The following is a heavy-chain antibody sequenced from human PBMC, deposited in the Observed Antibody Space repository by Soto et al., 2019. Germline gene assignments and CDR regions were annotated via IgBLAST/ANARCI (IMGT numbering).Heavy chain of an antibody. J-gene: IGHJ6*02. CDR1: GFTFRTYA. CDR2: VSSDGSNK. D-gene: IGHD1-26*01. V-gene: IGHV3-30*18. Sequence: QVQLVESGGGVVQPGRSLRLSCAASGFTFRTYAMHWVRQAPGKGLEWVAVVSSDGSNKYDADSVKGRFTIFRDNSKDTLYLQMNSLRPEDTAVYYCAKGRVGWELRYYYGLHVWGQGTTVTVSS. CDR3: AKGRVGWELRYYYGLHV.